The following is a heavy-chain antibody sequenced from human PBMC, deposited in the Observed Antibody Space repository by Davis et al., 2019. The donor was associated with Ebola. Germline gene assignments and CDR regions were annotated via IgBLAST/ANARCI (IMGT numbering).Heavy chain of an antibody. D-gene: IGHD6-13*01. Sequence: ASVKVSCKASGYTFTNYAFSWVRQAPGQGLEWMGWIAPYNGVTNYAQNLQDRFSMTTDASTSTAYMELSSLRSEDTAVYYCASSMAAAGPYYYYGMDVWGQGTTVTVSS. CDR1: GYTFTNYA. V-gene: IGHV1-18*01. CDR2: IAPYNGVT. J-gene: IGHJ6*02. CDR3: ASSMAAAGPYYYYGMDV.